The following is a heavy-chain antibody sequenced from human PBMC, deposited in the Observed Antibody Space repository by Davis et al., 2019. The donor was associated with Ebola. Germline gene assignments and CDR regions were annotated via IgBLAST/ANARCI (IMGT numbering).Heavy chain of an antibody. V-gene: IGHV1-18*04. D-gene: IGHD3-9*01. Sequence: ASVKVSCQSSGYTFTSYGLVWVRQAPGLGLEWMGWISGFNTNTNFAQKFQGRVTVSKDTSTNTAYMDLRSLTSDDTAIYYCARAPNYDVLTGISSYYFDYWGQGTLVTVSS. CDR2: ISGFNTNT. CDR1: GYTFTSYG. J-gene: IGHJ4*02. CDR3: ARAPNYDVLTGISSYYFDY.